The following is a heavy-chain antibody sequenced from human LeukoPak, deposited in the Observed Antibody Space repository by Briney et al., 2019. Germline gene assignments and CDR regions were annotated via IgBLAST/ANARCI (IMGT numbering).Heavy chain of an antibody. J-gene: IGHJ4*02. V-gene: IGHV4-34*01. CDR1: GGSFSGYF. D-gene: IGHD3-22*01. CDR2: INHRGST. Sequence: SETLSLTCSVYGGSFSGYFWTYIRQPPGKGLEWIGEINHRGSTSYNPSLKSRVTISRDTSKNQLSLRLTSVTAADTAVYYCARGSIYYGDSSAYFDYWGQGSLVTVSS. CDR3: ARGSIYYGDSSAYFDY.